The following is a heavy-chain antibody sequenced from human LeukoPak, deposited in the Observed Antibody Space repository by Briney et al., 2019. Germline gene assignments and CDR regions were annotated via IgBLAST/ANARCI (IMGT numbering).Heavy chain of an antibody. CDR1: GGTFSSYA. CDR3: ARDLRIAVAGNWVDYYYGMDG. Sequence: ASVKVSCKASGGTFSSYAISWVRQAPGQGLEWMGIINPSGGSTSYAQKFQGRVTMTRDTSTSTVYMELSSLRSEDTAVYYCARDLRIAVAGNWVDYYYGMDGWGQGTTVTVSS. CDR2: INPSGGST. D-gene: IGHD6-19*01. J-gene: IGHJ6*02. V-gene: IGHV1-46*01.